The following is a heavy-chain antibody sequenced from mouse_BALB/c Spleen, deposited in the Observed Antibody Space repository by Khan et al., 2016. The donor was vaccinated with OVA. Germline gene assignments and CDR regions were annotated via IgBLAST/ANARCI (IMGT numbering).Heavy chain of an antibody. CDR3: AIRDCFNY. Sequence: QMQLEESGPELVRPGVSVKISCKGSGYTFTDYSMHWVKQSHAKSLEWIGVISTDSVNTNYNQKFKGKATLTVDKSSSTAYMELARTTSEDSAIYYCAIRDCFNYWGQGTTLTVSS. J-gene: IGHJ2*01. CDR2: ISTDSVNT. CDR1: GYTFTDYS. V-gene: IGHV1S137*01.